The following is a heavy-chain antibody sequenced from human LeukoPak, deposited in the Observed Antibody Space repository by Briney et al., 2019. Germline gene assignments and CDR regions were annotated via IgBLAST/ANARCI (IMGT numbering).Heavy chain of an antibody. CDR1: GFTFSTYT. Sequence: WGSLRLSCAASGFTFSTYTMSWVRQAPGKGLEWVSAISSSGGRTYYAHSVKGRFTISRDNSKNTLYLQMNSLRAEDTAVYYCAKKYSTGLDPWGQGTLVTVSS. V-gene: IGHV3-23*01. CDR2: ISSSGGRT. J-gene: IGHJ5*02. CDR3: AKKYSTGLDP. D-gene: IGHD1-26*01.